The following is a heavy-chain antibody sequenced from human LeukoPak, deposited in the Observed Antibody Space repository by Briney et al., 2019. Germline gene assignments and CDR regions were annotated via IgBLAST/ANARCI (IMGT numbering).Heavy chain of an antibody. CDR2: IKADGTAT. J-gene: IGHJ4*02. V-gene: IGHV3-74*03. D-gene: IGHD2-15*01. CDR3: ERSCGRACYKKVPGDY. Sequence: PGGSLRLSCAASGFTFSNYWMQWVRQAPGKGLVWVSRIKADGTATTYADSVEGRFTISRDNAKNTLYLEMNSLRAEDTAVYYCERSCGRACYKKVPGDYWGQGPLVTAS. CDR1: GFTFSNYW.